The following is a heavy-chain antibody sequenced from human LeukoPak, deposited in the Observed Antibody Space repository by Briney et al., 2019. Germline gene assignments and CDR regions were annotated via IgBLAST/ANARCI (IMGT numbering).Heavy chain of an antibody. J-gene: IGHJ4*02. Sequence: GSLRLSCAASGFTFSSYGMHWVRQAPGKGLEWVAFIRYDGSNKYYADSVKGRFTISRDNSKNTLYLQMNSLRAEDTAVYYCAEGPPIAAAGTDYWGQGTLVTVSS. CDR2: IRYDGSNK. V-gene: IGHV3-30*02. CDR1: GFTFSSYG. D-gene: IGHD6-13*01. CDR3: AEGPPIAAAGTDY.